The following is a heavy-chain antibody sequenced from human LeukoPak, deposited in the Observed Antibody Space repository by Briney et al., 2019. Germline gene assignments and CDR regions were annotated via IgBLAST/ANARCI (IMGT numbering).Heavy chain of an antibody. CDR1: GFTFSSYA. Sequence: GGSLRLSCAASGFTFSSYAINWVRQAPGKGLEWVSTISGSGGSTYYADSVKGRFTISRDNSKNTLYPQMNSLRPEDTAVYYCAKKVMPATPGNNWFDPWGQGTLVTVSS. V-gene: IGHV3-23*01. J-gene: IGHJ5*02. D-gene: IGHD3-16*01. CDR3: AKKVMPATPGNNWFDP. CDR2: ISGSGGST.